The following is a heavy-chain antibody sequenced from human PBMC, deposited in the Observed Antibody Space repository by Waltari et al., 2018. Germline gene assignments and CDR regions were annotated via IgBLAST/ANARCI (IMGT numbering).Heavy chain of an antibody. J-gene: IGHJ4*01. CDR1: GFRLEDYA. D-gene: IGHD5-18*01. V-gene: IGHV3-9*01. CDR3: AKDNGYSLDY. CDR2: LSWNSGSI. Sequence: EVQLVESGGASVEPGRSLRRSCAASGFRLEDYAMPWVRQVPGKGLEWVSGLSWNSGSIIYADSVKGRFTISRDNARNSLFLQMTSLRPDDTALYYCAKDNGYSLDYWGHGTLVTVTS.